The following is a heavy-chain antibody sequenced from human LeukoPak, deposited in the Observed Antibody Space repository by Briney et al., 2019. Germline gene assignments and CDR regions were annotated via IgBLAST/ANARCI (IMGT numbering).Heavy chain of an antibody. D-gene: IGHD3-10*01. CDR1: GGPISSYY. Sequence: PSETLSLTCTVSGGPISSYYWSWIRQPPGKGLEWIGYIYYSGSTNYNPSLKSRVTISVDTSKNQFSLKLSSVTAADTAVYYCARGPLWFGELPDDYWGQGTLVTVSS. J-gene: IGHJ4*02. CDR2: IYYSGST. CDR3: ARGPLWFGELPDDY. V-gene: IGHV4-59*01.